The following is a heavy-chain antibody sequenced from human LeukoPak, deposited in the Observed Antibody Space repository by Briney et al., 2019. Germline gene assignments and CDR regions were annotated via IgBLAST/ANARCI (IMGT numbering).Heavy chain of an antibody. CDR3: ARVLGVVTANLDY. J-gene: IGHJ4*02. V-gene: IGHV4-4*02. CDR1: GDSISSSHW. CDR2: IYHSGNT. Sequence: SETLSLTCAVSGDSISSSHWWSWVRQPPGKGLEWIGEIYHSGNTNYNPSLKSRVAISLDKSSNQFSLRLTSVTAADTAVYYCARVLGVVTANLDYWGQGTLVTVSS. D-gene: IGHD2-21*02.